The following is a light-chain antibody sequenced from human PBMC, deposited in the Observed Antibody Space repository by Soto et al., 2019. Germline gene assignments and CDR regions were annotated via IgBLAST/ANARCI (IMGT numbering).Light chain of an antibody. J-gene: IGKJ4*01. V-gene: IGKV1-33*01. Sequence: DIQMTQSPSSLSASVGDRVTITCHASQDISNYLNWYQQKPGKAPKLLIYDASNLETGVPSRFSGSGSGTDFTFTISSLQPEDIATYYCQQYDNLPLTFGGGTKVDIK. CDR1: QDISNY. CDR2: DAS. CDR3: QQYDNLPLT.